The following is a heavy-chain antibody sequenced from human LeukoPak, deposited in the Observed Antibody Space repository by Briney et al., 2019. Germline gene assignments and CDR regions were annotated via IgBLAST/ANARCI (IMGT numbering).Heavy chain of an antibody. Sequence: SQTLSLTCAISGDSVSSDSATWNWIRQSPSRGLEWLGRTYYRSKWYSAYAVSVKSRISINSDTSKNQFSLQLNSVAPEDTAIYYCARGPQWLNYWGQGTLVTVSS. CDR2: TYYRSKWYS. V-gene: IGHV6-1*01. CDR1: GDSVSSDSAT. CDR3: ARGPQWLNY. D-gene: IGHD6-19*01. J-gene: IGHJ4*02.